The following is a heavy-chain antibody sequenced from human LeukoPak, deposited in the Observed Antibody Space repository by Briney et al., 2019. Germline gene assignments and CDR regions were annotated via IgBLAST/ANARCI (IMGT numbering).Heavy chain of an antibody. J-gene: IGHJ4*02. D-gene: IGHD3-3*01. CDR2: ITNRNTYK. CDR1: GFSFSSYG. V-gene: IGHV3-21*01. CDR3: ARDRRVVTIFGVVIRGRTDY. Sequence: PGGSLRLSCAASGFSFSSYGINWVRQAPGKGLEWVSSITNRNTYKFYADSVKGRFTISRDNAKNSLYLQMNSLRAEDTAVYYCARDRRVVTIFGVVIRGRTDYWGQGTLVTVSS.